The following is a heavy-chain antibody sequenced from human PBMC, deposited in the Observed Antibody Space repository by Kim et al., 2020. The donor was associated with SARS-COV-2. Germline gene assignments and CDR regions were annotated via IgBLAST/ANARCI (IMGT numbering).Heavy chain of an antibody. CDR2: INHSGST. CDR1: GGSFSGYY. V-gene: IGHV4-34*01. D-gene: IGHD3-22*01. CDR3: ARGTASSGYYHY. J-gene: IGHJ4*02. Sequence: SETLSLTCAVYGGSFSGYYWSWIRQPPGKGLEWIGEINHSGSTNYNPSPKSRVTISVDTSKNQFSLKLSSVTDADTAVYYCARGTASSGYYHYWGQGTRVTVSS.